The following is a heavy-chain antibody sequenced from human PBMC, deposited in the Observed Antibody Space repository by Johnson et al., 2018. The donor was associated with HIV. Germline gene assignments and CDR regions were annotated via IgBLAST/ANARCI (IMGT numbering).Heavy chain of an antibody. CDR3: ARDLGGSYSGLDAFDI. CDR2: ISGGGSAI. Sequence: QVQLVESGGGLVKPGGSLRLSCAVSGFTFSDYYMSWIRQAPGKGLEWISYISGGGSAIYYADSVKGRFTISRDNAKNSLYLQMNSLRAEDTAVYYCARDLGGSYSGLDAFDIWGQGTMVTVSS. J-gene: IGHJ3*02. D-gene: IGHD1-26*01. V-gene: IGHV3-11*04. CDR1: GFTFSDYY.